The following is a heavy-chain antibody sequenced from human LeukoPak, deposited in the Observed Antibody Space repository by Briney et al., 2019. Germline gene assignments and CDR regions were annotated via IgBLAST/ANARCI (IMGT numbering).Heavy chain of an antibody. CDR3: ARGGYYYDSSGYSGGQFDP. V-gene: IGHV1-69*13. CDR2: IIPIFGTA. D-gene: IGHD3-22*01. J-gene: IGHJ5*02. CDR1: GGTFSSYA. Sequence: SVKVSCKASGGTFSSYAISWVRQAPGQGLEWMGGIIPIFGTANYAQKFQGRVTITADESTSTAYMELSSLRSEDTAVYYCARGGYYYDSSGYSGGQFDPWGQGTLDTVSS.